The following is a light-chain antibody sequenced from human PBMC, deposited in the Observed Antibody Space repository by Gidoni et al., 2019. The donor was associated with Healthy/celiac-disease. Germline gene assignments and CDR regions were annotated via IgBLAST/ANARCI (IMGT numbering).Light chain of an antibody. CDR2: GAL. V-gene: IGKV3-20*01. CDR1: QSVSSSY. Sequence: EIVLTQYPGTLSLSPGERATLSCRASQSVSSSYLAWYQQKPGQAPRLLIYGALSRATGIPDRFSGSGSGTDFTLTISRLEPEDFAVYYCQQYGSSFGQGTKVEIK. J-gene: IGKJ1*01. CDR3: QQYGSS.